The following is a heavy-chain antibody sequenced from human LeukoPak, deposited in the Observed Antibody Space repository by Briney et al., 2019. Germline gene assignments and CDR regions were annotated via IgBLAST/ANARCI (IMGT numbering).Heavy chain of an antibody. D-gene: IGHD6-25*01. CDR1: GFTFSSYW. V-gene: IGHV3-7*03. Sequence: GGSLRLSCAASGFTFSSYWMSWVRQAPGKGLEWVANINEDGSEKYYVDSVKGWFTISRDNSKNTLYLQMTSLRAEDTAVYYCAKDLDGFWGQGTLVTVSS. CDR2: INEDGSEK. J-gene: IGHJ4*02. CDR3: AKDLDGF.